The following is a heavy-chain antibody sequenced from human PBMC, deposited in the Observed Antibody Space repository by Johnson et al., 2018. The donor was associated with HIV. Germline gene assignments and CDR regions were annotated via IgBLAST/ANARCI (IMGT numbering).Heavy chain of an antibody. CDR3: ARPRRGMATNRDAFDI. Sequence: VQLVKSGGGLVQPGGSLRLSCAASGFTFSSYWMSWVRQAPGKGLEWVANIKQDGSEKYYVDSVKGRFTISRDNAKNSLYLQMNSLRAEDTAVYYCARPRRGMATNRDAFDIWGQGTMVTVSS. J-gene: IGHJ3*02. CDR1: GFTFSSYW. V-gene: IGHV3-7*01. D-gene: IGHD5-24*01. CDR2: IKQDGSEK.